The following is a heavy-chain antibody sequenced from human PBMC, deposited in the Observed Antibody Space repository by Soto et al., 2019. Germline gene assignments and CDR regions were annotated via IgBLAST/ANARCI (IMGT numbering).Heavy chain of an antibody. CDR2: ISSSGSII. J-gene: IGHJ2*01. V-gene: IGHV3-11*01. CDR3: ARQGTTLGVGLDWYVDL. Sequence: QVQLVESGGGLVEPGGSLRLSCVASGFTFSDYYMSWIRQTPGKGVEWLAYISSSGSIIKFADSLKGRFTISRDNDKRSVFLQMDRLRAEDTAVYYCARQGTTLGVGLDWYVDLLGRGTLVTVSS. CDR1: GFTFSDYY. D-gene: IGHD3-3*01.